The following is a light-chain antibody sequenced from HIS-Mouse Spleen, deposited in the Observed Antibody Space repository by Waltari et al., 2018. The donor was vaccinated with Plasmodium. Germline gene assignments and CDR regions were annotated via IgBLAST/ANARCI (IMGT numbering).Light chain of an antibody. CDR2: AAS. CDR3: QQNYNTWT. J-gene: IGKJ1*01. Sequence: DIQMTQSPSSLSASVGDRVIITCRASQSISSYLNWYQQKPGKAPKLLIYAASSLQSGVPSRFSGSGSGTDFTLTISSLQPEDFATYYCQQNYNTWTFGQGTKVEIK. V-gene: IGKV1-39*01. CDR1: QSISSY.